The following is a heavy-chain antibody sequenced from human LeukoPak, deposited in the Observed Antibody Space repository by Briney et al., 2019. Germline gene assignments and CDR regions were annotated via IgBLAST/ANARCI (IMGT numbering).Heavy chain of an antibody. D-gene: IGHD3-10*01. CDR2: INPNRGGT. J-gene: IGHJ3*02. Sequence: ASVTVSCKSSGYTFTGYYMHWVRQPPGQGLGGMGWINPNRGGTNIVQKFRGGATMPRDTSISTAYMELSRLRSDDTAMYYCASRSEALGVDAFDIWGQGTMVTVSS. CDR1: GYTFTGYY. CDR3: ASRSEALGVDAFDI. V-gene: IGHV1-2*02.